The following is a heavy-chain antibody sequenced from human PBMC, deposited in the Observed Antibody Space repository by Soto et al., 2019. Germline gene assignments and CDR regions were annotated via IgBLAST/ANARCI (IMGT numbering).Heavy chain of an antibody. V-gene: IGHV1-46*01. J-gene: IGHJ6*02. CDR2: INPSGGST. Sequence: ASVKVSCKASGYTFTSYGISWVRQAPGQGLEWMGIINPSGGSTSCAQKFQGRVTMTRDTSTSTVYMELSSLRSEDTAVYYCARTYYDSSGPLVYYYYGMDVWGQATTVTVSS. CDR3: ARTYYDSSGPLVYYYYGMDV. CDR1: GYTFTSYG. D-gene: IGHD3-22*01.